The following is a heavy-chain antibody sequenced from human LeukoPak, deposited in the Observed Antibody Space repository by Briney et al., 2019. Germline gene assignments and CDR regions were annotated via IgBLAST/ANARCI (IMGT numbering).Heavy chain of an antibody. CDR1: GGSMSTYY. CDR3: ARGPKYYQCMDV. V-gene: IGHV4-4*07. J-gene: IGHJ6*03. Sequence: SETLSLTCTVSGGSMSTYYWSWIRQPAGKGLEWIGRIYSSGSTNYNPSLKSRVTMSVDTSKNQFSLNLSSVTAADTAVYYCARGPKYYQCMDVWGKGTTVTVSS. CDR2: IYSSGST.